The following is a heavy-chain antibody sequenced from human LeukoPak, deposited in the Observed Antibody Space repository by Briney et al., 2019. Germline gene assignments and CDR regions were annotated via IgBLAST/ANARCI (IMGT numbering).Heavy chain of an antibody. V-gene: IGHV1-18*01. CDR1: GYTFTSYG. J-gene: IGHJ6*02. CDR3: ARDVSITMVRGVIITNYYGMDV. Sequence: ASVKVSCKASGYTFTSYGISWVRQAPGQWLEWMGWISAYNGNTNYAQKLQGRVTMTTDTSTSTAYMELRSLRSDDTAVYYCARDVSITMVRGVIITNYYGMDVWGQGTTVTVSS. D-gene: IGHD3-10*01. CDR2: ISAYNGNT.